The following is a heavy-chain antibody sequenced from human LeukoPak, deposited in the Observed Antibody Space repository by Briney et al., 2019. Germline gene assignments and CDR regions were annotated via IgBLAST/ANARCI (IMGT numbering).Heavy chain of an antibody. CDR2: IYTSGST. J-gene: IGHJ4*02. V-gene: IGHV4-61*02. CDR3: ASSIAAFFDY. D-gene: IGHD6-6*01. Sequence: PSETLSFTCTVSGVTISSGSYYRSWIRQPAGKRLEWIGRIYTSGSTNYNPSLKSRVTISVDTSKNQFSLKLSAVTAADTAVYYGASSIAAFFDYWGQGTLVTVSS. CDR1: GVTISSGSYY.